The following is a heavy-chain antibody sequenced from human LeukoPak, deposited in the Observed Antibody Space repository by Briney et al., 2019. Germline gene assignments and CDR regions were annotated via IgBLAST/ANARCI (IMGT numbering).Heavy chain of an antibody. Sequence: SETLSLTCTVSGGSISSSSYYWGWIRQPPGKGLEWVGSIYYSGSTYYNPSLKSRVTISVDTSKNQFSLKLSSVTAADTAVYYCARAQGPTVVTHAFDIWGQGTMVTVSS. V-gene: IGHV4-39*07. CDR3: ARAQGPTVVTHAFDI. D-gene: IGHD4-23*01. CDR2: IYYSGST. J-gene: IGHJ3*02. CDR1: GGSISSSSYY.